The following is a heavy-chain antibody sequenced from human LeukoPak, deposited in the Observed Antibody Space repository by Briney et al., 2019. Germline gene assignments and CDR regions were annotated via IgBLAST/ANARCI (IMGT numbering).Heavy chain of an antibody. CDR2: IWSDGTNT. Sequence: VGSLRLSCAASGFVFSYHGMHWVRQAPGKGLEWVAAIWSDGTNTNYADSVKGRFTISRDISKNTMYLQLNSLRAEDTAVYYCARDPARSFDIWGQGTMVTVSS. D-gene: IGHD4-17*01. J-gene: IGHJ3*02. CDR1: GFVFSYHG. CDR3: ARDPARSFDI. V-gene: IGHV3-33*01.